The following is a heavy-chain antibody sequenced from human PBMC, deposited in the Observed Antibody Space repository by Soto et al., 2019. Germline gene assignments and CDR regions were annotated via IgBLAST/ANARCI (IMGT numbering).Heavy chain of an antibody. Sequence: GWSLRLSCAASGFTFSSYAMHLVRQAPGKGLEWVAFISYDGSNKYYADSVKGRFTISRDNSKNTLYLQMNSLRAEDTAVYYCAREGGVDTAMKGYYYGMEVWGEGTKVTVSS. CDR2: ISYDGSNK. CDR1: GFTFSSYA. V-gene: IGHV3-30-3*01. D-gene: IGHD5-18*01. CDR3: AREGGVDTAMKGYYYGMEV. J-gene: IGHJ6*02.